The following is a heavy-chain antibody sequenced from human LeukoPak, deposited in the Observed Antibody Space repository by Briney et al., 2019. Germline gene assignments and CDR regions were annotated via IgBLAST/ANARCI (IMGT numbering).Heavy chain of an antibody. Sequence: SETLSLTYTVSGGSISSYYWSWIRQPPGKGLEWIGYIYYSGSTNYNPSLKSRVTISVDTSKNQFSLKLSSVTAADTAVYYCARASLITIFGVVIIEYFDYWGQGTLVTVSS. CDR1: GGSISSYY. CDR2: IYYSGST. J-gene: IGHJ4*02. V-gene: IGHV4-59*01. CDR3: ARASLITIFGVVIIEYFDY. D-gene: IGHD3-3*01.